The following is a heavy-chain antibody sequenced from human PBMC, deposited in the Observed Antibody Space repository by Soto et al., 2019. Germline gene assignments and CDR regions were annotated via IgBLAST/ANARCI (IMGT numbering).Heavy chain of an antibody. D-gene: IGHD2-2*01. CDR2: IYYSGST. CDR3: ARGGYQLLTPLDY. CDR1: GGSISSYY. Sequence: SETLSLTCTVSGGSISSYYWSWIRQPPGKGLEWIGYIYYSGSTNYNPSLKSRVTISVDTSKNQFSLKLSSVTAADTAVYYCARGGYQLLTPLDYWGQGTLVTVSS. J-gene: IGHJ4*02. V-gene: IGHV4-59*01.